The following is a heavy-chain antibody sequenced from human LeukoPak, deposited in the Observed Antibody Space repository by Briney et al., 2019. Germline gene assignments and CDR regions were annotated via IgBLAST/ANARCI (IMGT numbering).Heavy chain of an antibody. Sequence: SETLSLTCTVSGGSISSYYWSWIRQPPGKGLEWMGYIYYSGSTNYNPSLKSRVTISVDTSKNQFSLRLTSVTAADTALYFCAREEMPGKFDYWGQGILVTVSS. CDR2: IYYSGST. J-gene: IGHJ4*02. V-gene: IGHV4-59*12. CDR3: AREEMPGKFDY. CDR1: GGSISSYY. D-gene: IGHD1-26*01.